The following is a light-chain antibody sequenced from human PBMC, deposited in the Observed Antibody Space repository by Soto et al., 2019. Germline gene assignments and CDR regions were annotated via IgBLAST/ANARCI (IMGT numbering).Light chain of an antibody. CDR1: QSVASAY. J-gene: IGKJ1*01. Sequence: EIVLTQSPGTLSLSPGERATLSCRASQSVASAYLAWYQHTPGQAPRLLIYGASSRDTGIPDRFSGSGYGTDFTLTISSLEPEDFAVYYCQQYQSSRWTFGQGTKVEAK. CDR2: GAS. CDR3: QQYQSSRWT. V-gene: IGKV3-20*01.